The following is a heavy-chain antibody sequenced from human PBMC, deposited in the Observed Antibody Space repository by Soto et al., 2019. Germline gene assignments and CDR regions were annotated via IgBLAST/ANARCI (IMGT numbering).Heavy chain of an antibody. J-gene: IGHJ5*02. V-gene: IGHV1-69*01. CDR2: LIPIFGAA. Sequence: QVQLVQSGAEVRKPGSSVKVSCKISGGTFTNYVISWLRQAPGQGLEWMGGLIPIFGAANLAQKFQGRVTITADESTSTVTMELSSLTSEDTAVYNCARGRSSPNFDPWGQGSLVTVSS. CDR3: ARGRSSPNFDP. D-gene: IGHD6-6*01. CDR1: GGTFTNYV.